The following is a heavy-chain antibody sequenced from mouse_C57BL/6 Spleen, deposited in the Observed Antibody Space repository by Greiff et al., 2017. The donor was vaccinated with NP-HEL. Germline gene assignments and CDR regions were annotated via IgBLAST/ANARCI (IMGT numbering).Heavy chain of an antibody. CDR1: GFTFSDYG. J-gene: IGHJ4*01. V-gene: IGHV5-17*01. Sequence: EVMLVESGGGLVKPGGSLKLSCEASGFTFSDYGMHWVRQAPEKGLEWVAYISSGSSTIYYADTVKGRFTISRDNAKNTLFLQMTRLRSEDTAMYDCARPTGYAMDYWGQGTSVTVSS. CDR2: ISSGSSTI. CDR3: ARPTGYAMDY.